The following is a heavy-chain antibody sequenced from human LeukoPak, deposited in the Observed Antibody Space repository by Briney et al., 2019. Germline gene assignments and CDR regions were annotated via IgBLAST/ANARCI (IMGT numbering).Heavy chain of an antibody. V-gene: IGHV3-23*01. Sequence: PGGTLRLSCAASGFTFSSHGMSWVRQAPGKGLEWVSGIVGGAGGTYYADFVKGRFTISRDNSKNTLYLQMNSLRAEDTAVYYCAHGSMYQLDYRGQGTLVTVSS. CDR2: IVGGAGGT. D-gene: IGHD2-2*01. J-gene: IGHJ4*02. CDR3: AHGSMYQLDY. CDR1: GFTFSSHG.